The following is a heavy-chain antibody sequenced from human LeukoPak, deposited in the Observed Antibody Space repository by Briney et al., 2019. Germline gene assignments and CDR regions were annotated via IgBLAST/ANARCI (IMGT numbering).Heavy chain of an antibody. D-gene: IGHD2/OR15-2a*01. Sequence: PGGSLRLSCAASGFTFSSYEMNWVRQGPGKGLEWVSYISSSGTTKYYADSVKGRFTLSRDNAKMSLSLQMNSLRAEDTAIYYCARSNRDAFDMWGQGTVVTVSS. CDR2: ISSSGTTK. CDR3: ARSNRDAFDM. V-gene: IGHV3-48*03. J-gene: IGHJ3*02. CDR1: GFTFSSYE.